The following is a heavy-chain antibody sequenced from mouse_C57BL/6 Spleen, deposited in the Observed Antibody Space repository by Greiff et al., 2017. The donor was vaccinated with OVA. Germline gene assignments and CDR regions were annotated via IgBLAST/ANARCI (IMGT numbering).Heavy chain of an antibody. J-gene: IGHJ2*01. V-gene: IGHV1-55*01. CDR2: IYPGSGST. Sequence: VQLQQPGAELVKPGASVKMSCKASGYTFTSYWITWVKQRPGQGLEWIGDIYPGSGSTNYNEKFKSKATLTVDTSSSTAYMQLSSLTSEDSAVYYCARPPNLDTTVVAPYYFDYWGQGTTLTVSS. D-gene: IGHD1-1*01. CDR3: ARPPNLDTTVVAPYYFDY. CDR1: GYTFTSYW.